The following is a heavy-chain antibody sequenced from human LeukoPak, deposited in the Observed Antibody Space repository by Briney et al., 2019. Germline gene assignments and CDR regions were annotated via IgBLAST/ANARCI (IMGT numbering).Heavy chain of an antibody. CDR3: AKEGCSGGSCYYGMDV. CDR2: ISGSGGST. CDR1: GFTLSSYA. D-gene: IGHD2-15*01. V-gene: IGHV3-23*01. Sequence: GGSLRLSCAASGFTLSSYAMSWVRQAPGKGLEWVSAISGSGGSTYYADSVKGRFTISRDNSKNTLYLQMNSLRAEDTAVYYCAKEGCSGGSCYYGMDVWGQGTTVTVSS. J-gene: IGHJ6*02.